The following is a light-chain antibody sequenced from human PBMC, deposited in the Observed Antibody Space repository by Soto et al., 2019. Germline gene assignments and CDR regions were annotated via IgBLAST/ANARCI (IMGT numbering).Light chain of an antibody. Sequence: EIVVTQSPATLSVSPGERATLSCRASQSVTSDLAWYQQKPGQAPRLLIYRASTRATGFPAMFSGSGSGTEFTLTISSLQAQDFAVYYCQQYNNWPWTFGQGTKVEIK. V-gene: IGKV3-15*01. CDR1: QSVTSD. J-gene: IGKJ1*01. CDR3: QQYNNWPWT. CDR2: RAS.